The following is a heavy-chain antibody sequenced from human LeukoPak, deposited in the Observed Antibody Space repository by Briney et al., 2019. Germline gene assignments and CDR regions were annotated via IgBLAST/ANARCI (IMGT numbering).Heavy chain of an antibody. J-gene: IGHJ4*02. V-gene: IGHV1-46*01. CDR1: GYTFTSYY. D-gene: IGHD4-17*01. CDR3: ARAGHDYAHFDY. CDR2: INPSGGST. Sequence: GASVKVSCKASGYTFTSYYMHWVRQAPGQGLEWMGIINPSGGSTTYAQNFQGRVTLTRDTSTSTVYMELSSLRSEDTAVYYCARAGHDYAHFDYWGQGTLVTVFS.